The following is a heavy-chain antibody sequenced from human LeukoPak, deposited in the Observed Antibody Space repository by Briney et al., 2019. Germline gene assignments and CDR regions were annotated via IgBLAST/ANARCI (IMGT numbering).Heavy chain of an antibody. J-gene: IGHJ4*02. Sequence: GESLKISVKPSGSQFTGFWIGGLRQQPGKGLDGMGIIYPDDSDTRYSPSFQGQVTISADTSISTAYLQWSSLKASDTAMYFCVRGYCSTARCSNFDHWGPGTLVTVSS. D-gene: IGHD2-2*01. V-gene: IGHV5-51*01. CDR1: GSQFTGFW. CDR3: VRGYCSTARCSNFDH. CDR2: IYPDDSDT.